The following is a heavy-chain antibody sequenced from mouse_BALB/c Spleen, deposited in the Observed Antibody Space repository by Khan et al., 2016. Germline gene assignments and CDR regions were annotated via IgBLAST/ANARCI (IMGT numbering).Heavy chain of an antibody. CDR3: NAGWLGRDYYAMDY. J-gene: IGHJ4*01. CDR2: IDPENGDT. V-gene: IGHV14-4*02. CDR1: AFNIIDYF. D-gene: IGHD4-1*01. Sequence: VQLKQSGAELVRSGASVKLSCTASAFNIIDYFMHWVKQRPEQGLEWIGWIDPENGDTEYAPKFQGKATMTADTSSNTAYLQLSSLTSEDTAGYYCNAGWLGRDYYAMDYWGQGTSVTVSS.